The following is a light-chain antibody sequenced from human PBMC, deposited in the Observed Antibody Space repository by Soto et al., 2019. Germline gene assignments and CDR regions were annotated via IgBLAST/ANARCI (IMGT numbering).Light chain of an antibody. Sequence: DIQLTQSPSFLSASVGDRVTITCRASQDIRSYLAWYQQKPGKAPELLIYTPSTLQSGVPSRFSASGSGTEFTLTISGLQPEDFATYYCQQSNNFPSITFGQGTRLEIK. CDR3: QQSNNFPSIT. CDR1: QDIRSY. V-gene: IGKV1-9*01. CDR2: TPS. J-gene: IGKJ5*01.